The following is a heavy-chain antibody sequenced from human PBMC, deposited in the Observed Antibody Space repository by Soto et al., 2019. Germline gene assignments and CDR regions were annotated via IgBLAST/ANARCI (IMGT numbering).Heavy chain of an antibody. CDR1: GFNFDDYG. D-gene: IGHD5-12*01. Sequence: GGSLRLSCAASGFNFDDYGMSWVRQAPGKGPEWVSGINWNSNSRGYGDSVKGRFTVSRDNVQNSLFLEMNSLRAEDTAFYYCVRGISGYDHYFDNWGQGTLVTVSS. CDR3: VRGISGYDHYFDN. J-gene: IGHJ4*02. V-gene: IGHV3-20*04. CDR2: INWNSNSR.